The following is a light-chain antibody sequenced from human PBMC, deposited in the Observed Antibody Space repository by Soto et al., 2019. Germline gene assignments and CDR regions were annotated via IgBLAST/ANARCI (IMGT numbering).Light chain of an antibody. CDR1: QSVSSN. Sequence: IVMTQSPATVSVSPGERATLSCRASQSVSSNLAWYQQKPGQAPRLLIYGASTRATGIPARFSGSGSGTEFTLIISGLQPDDSATYYCQQYTNTNNPWMFGQGTKVDIK. CDR2: GAS. V-gene: IGKV3-15*01. CDR3: QQYTNTNNPWM. J-gene: IGKJ1*01.